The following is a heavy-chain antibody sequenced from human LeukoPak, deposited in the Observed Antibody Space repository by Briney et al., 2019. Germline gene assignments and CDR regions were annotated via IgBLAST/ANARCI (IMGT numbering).Heavy chain of an antibody. D-gene: IGHD2-2*01. Sequence: GASVKVSCKASGYTFTSYYMHWVRQAPGQGLEWMGIINPSGGSTSYAQKFQGRVTMTRDMSTSTVYMELSSLRSEDTAVYYCAVVPAATTGFDYWGQGTLVTVSS. CDR2: INPSGGST. CDR1: GYTFTSYY. J-gene: IGHJ4*02. CDR3: AVVPAATTGFDY. V-gene: IGHV1-46*03.